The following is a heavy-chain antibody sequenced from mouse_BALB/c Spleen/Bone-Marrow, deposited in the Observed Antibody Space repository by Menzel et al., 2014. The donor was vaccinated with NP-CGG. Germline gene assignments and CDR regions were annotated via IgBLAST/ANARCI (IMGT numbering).Heavy chain of an antibody. CDR2: IRNKANGYTT. Sequence: EVMLVESGGGLVQPGGSLRLSCTTSGFTFTDYYMSWVRQLPGKALEWLAFIRNKANGYTTEYSASVKGRFTISRDNSQSILYLQMNTLRAEDSATYYCARFPMDYWGQGTSVTVSS. CDR1: GFTFTDYY. CDR3: ARFPMDY. J-gene: IGHJ4*01. V-gene: IGHV7-3*02.